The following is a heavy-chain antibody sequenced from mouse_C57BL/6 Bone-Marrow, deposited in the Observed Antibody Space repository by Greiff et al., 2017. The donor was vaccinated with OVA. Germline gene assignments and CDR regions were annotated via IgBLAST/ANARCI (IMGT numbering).Heavy chain of an antibody. D-gene: IGHD1-1*01. J-gene: IGHJ4*01. V-gene: IGHV8-8*01. CDR1: GFSLSTFGMG. CDR2: IWWDDDK. CDR3: ARTYYYARPPYAMDY. Sequence: QVTLKVSGPGILQPSQTLSLTCSFSGFSLSTFGMGVGWIRQPSGKGLEWLAHIWWDDDKYYNPALKSRLTISKDTSKNQVFLKIANVDTADTTTYYCARTYYYARPPYAMDYWGQGTSVTVSS.